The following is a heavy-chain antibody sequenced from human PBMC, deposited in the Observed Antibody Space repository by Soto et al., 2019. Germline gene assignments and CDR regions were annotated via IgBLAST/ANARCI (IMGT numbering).Heavy chain of an antibody. D-gene: IGHD6-19*01. CDR2: ISAYNGNT. CDR3: ARLQGYSSGWYWFDL. J-gene: IGHJ5*02. CDR1: GYTFTSYG. Sequence: ASVRVSCKASGYTFTSYGISWVRQAPGQGLEWMGWISAYNGNTNYAQELQGRVTMTTDTSTSTAYMELRSLRSDDTAVYYCARLQGYSSGWYWFDLWGQGTLDIGSS. V-gene: IGHV1-18*01.